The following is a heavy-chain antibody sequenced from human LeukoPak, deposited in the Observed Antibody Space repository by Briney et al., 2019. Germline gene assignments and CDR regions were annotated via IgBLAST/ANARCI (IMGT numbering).Heavy chain of an antibody. J-gene: IGHJ4*02. V-gene: IGHV1-46*01. CDR3: ARDPAVGYFDY. D-gene: IGHD4-23*01. CDR2: INPSGGNT. CDR1: GYTFTGYY. Sequence: ASVKVSCKASGYTFTGYYMHWVRQAPGQGLEWMGIINPSGGNTNYAQKFQGRVTMTRDMSTSTVYMELSSLRSEDTAVYYCARDPAVGYFDYWGQGTLVTVSS.